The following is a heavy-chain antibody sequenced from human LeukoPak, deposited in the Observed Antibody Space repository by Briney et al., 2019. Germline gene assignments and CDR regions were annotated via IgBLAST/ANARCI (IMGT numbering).Heavy chain of an antibody. V-gene: IGHV1-18*01. CDR2: ISAYSGNT. J-gene: IGHJ3*02. CDR1: GYTFTSYG. D-gene: IGHD6-19*01. Sequence: ASVKVSCKASGYTFTSYGISWVRQAPGQGLEWMGWISAYSGNTNYAQKLQGRVTMTTDTSTSTAYMELSSLRSEDTAVYYCARAVYSSGDGDALDIWGQGTMVTVSS. CDR3: ARAVYSSGDGDALDI.